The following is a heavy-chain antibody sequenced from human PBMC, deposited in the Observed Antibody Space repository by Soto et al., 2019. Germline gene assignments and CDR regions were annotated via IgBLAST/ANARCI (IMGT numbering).Heavy chain of an antibody. CDR2: INHSGST. V-gene: IGHV4-34*01. J-gene: IGHJ5*02. D-gene: IGHD6-13*01. CDR1: GGSFSGYY. CDR3: AREKPYSSSWYHDH. Sequence: SETLSLTCAVYGGSFSGYYWSWIRQPPGKGLEWIGEINHSGSTNYNPSLKSRVTISVDTSKNQFSLKLSSVTAADTAVYYCAREKPYSSSWYHDHWGQGTLVTVSS.